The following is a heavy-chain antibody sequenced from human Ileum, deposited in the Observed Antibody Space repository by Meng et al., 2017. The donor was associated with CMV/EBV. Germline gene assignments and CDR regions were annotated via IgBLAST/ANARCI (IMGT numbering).Heavy chain of an antibody. J-gene: IGHJ4*02. CDR1: VEPTSSGVHS. D-gene: IGHD1-26*01. Sequence: LQEPGQRVVRPAGTLVFTCTASVEPTSSGVHSGAWLRPPLGKRVEWIGSMYFSEIADYNPSLKGRVTITVHETNKQFSLGLTTVTAADSAVYFCARDLTNKWFYYWGQGTLVTVSS. CDR3: ARDLTNKWFYY. CDR2: MYFSEIA. V-gene: IGHV4-39*07.